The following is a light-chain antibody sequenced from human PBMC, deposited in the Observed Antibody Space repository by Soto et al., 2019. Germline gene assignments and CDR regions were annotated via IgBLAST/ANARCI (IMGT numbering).Light chain of an antibody. CDR3: QQSYTTPRT. CDR2: WAS. CDR1: QSLLYSSNNQNY. V-gene: IGKV4-1*01. J-gene: IGKJ1*01. Sequence: DIVLTQSPDSLPVSLGERATINCKSSQSLLYSSNNQNYLAWYQHKPGQPPKLLIYWASIRESGVPDRFSGSGSGTHFTLTISSLQAEDVAVYYCQQSYTTPRTFGQGTKVEIK.